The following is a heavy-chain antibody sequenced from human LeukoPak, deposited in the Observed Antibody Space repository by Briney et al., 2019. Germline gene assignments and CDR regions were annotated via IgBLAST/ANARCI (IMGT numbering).Heavy chain of an antibody. Sequence: GGSLRLSCAASGFTFSSYGMHWVRQAPGKGLEWVTFIRYDGSKKYYADSVKGRFTISRDNSKNTLYLQMNSLRAEDTAVYYCARRAGAYSHPYDYWGQGTLVTVSS. D-gene: IGHD4/OR15-4a*01. CDR2: IRYDGSKK. V-gene: IGHV3-30*02. J-gene: IGHJ4*02. CDR3: ARRAGAYSHPYDY. CDR1: GFTFSSYG.